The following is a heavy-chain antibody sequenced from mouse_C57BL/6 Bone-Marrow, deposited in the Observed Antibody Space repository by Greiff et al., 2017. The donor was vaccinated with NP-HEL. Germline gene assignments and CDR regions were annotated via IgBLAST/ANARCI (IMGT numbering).Heavy chain of an antibody. J-gene: IGHJ1*03. V-gene: IGHV4-1*01. CDR3: ARQDYGSSYGYFDV. Sequence: SCAASGIDFSRYWMSWARRAPGKGLEWIGEINSDSSTINYAPSLKDKFIISRDNAKNTLYLQMSKVRSEDTALYYCARQDYGSSYGYFDVWGTGTTVTVSS. CDR1: GIDFSRYW. CDR2: INSDSSTI. D-gene: IGHD1-1*01.